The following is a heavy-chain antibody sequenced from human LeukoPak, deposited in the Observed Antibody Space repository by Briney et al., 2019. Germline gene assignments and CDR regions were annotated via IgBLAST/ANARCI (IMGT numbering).Heavy chain of an antibody. CDR1: GFTFSTYC. Sequence: GGSLRLSCAASGFTFSTYCMTWVRQAPGKGLEWVADINKNGGDQYYGDSVKGRFTISRDNTKNSLYLQMNSLRAEDTAMYYCTTYYDSGPSKDWGQGTLVTVSS. CDR3: TTYYDSGPSKD. V-gene: IGHV3-7*05. CDR2: INKNGGDQ. D-gene: IGHD3-22*01. J-gene: IGHJ4*02.